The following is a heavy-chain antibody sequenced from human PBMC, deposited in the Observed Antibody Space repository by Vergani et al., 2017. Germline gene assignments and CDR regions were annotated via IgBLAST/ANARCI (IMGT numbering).Heavy chain of an antibody. CDR1: GGSVSSGSYY. D-gene: IGHD2-15*01. CDR3: ARDAIVVVVAATRDYYYYGMDV. V-gene: IGHV4-61*01. J-gene: IGHJ6*02. Sequence: QVQLQESGPGLVKPSETLSLTCTVSGGSVSSGSYYWSWIRQPPGKGLEWIGYIYYSGSTNYNPSLKSRVTISVDTSKNQFSLKLSSVTAADTAVYYCARDAIVVVVAATRDYYYYGMDVWGQGATVTVSS. CDR2: IYYSGST.